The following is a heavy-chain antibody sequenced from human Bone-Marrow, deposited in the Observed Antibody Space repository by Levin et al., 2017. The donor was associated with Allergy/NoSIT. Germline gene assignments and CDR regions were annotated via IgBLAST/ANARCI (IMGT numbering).Heavy chain of an antibody. V-gene: IGHV4-31*03. D-gene: IGHD5-18*01. CDR3: ARHVDTAISFDY. Sequence: SETLSLTCTVSGGSISSGGYYWSWIRQHPGKGLEWIGYIYYSGSTYYNPSLKSRVTISVDTSKNQFSLKLSSVTAADTAVYYCARHVDTAISFDYWGQGTLVTVSS. CDR2: IYYSGST. CDR1: GGSISSGGYY. J-gene: IGHJ4*02.